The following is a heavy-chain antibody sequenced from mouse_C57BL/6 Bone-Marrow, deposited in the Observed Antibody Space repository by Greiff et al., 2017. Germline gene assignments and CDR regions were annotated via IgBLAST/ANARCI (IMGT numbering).Heavy chain of an antibody. Sequence: EVKLMESEGGLVQPGSSMKLSCTASGFTFSDYYMAWVRQVPEKGLEWVANINYDGSSTYYLDSLKSRFIISRDNAKNILYLQMSSLKSEYTATYYCARVYYSNFYFDYWGQGTTLTVSS. CDR1: GFTFSDYY. CDR2: INYDGSST. D-gene: IGHD2-5*01. V-gene: IGHV5-16*01. J-gene: IGHJ2*01. CDR3: ARVYYSNFYFDY.